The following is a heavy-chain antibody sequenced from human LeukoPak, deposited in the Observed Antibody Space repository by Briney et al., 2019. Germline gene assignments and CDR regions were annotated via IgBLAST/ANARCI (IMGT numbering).Heavy chain of an antibody. CDR1: GFTFSNAW. CDR2: IKSKTDGGTT. CDR3: ARESKKWGGGFDL. Sequence: GGSLRLSCAASGFTFSNAWMSWVRQAPGKGLEWVGRIKSKTDGGTTDYAAPVKGRFTISRDDSKNTLYLQMNSLRAEDTAVYYCARESKKWGGGFDLWGRGTLVTVSS. D-gene: IGHD3-10*01. V-gene: IGHV3-15*01. J-gene: IGHJ2*01.